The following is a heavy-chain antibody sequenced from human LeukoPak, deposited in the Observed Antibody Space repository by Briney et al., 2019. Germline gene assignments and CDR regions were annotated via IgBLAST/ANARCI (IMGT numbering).Heavy chain of an antibody. Sequence: SETLSLNCTGSGASITSYYWNWLRQPAGTGLEGIGRIYTRGGTNYHAFLKRRVTLSLETSKNQFSLALNSLDPAATAVDYCARDHELGYWGLGTLVTISS. CDR2: IYTRGGT. J-gene: IGHJ4*02. CDR1: GASITSYY. CDR3: ARDHELGY. V-gene: IGHV4-4*07. D-gene: IGHD2-15*01.